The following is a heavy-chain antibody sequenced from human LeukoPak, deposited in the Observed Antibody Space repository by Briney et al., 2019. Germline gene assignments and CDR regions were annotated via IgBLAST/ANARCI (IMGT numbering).Heavy chain of an antibody. D-gene: IGHD3-10*01. CDR2: ISGNGATT. J-gene: IGHJ4*02. Sequence: GGSLRLSCAASGFTFSSFAMSWVRQVPGKGLEWVSGISGNGATTHHADSVKGRFPISRDNSKNTLYLQMNSLRAEDTAVYYCAKWKYGSDFGYFDYWGQGTLVTVSS. CDR1: GFTFSSFA. V-gene: IGHV3-23*01. CDR3: AKWKYGSDFGYFDY.